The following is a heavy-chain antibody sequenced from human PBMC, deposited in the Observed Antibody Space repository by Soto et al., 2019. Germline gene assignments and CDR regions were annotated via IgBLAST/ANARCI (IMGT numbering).Heavy chain of an antibody. J-gene: IGHJ5*02. D-gene: IGHD3-22*01. CDR3: ARHPPNTYYYDSSGYVGNWFDP. CDR2: IYHSGST. Sequence: PSETLSLTCAVSGYSISSGYYWGWIRQPPGKGLEWIGSIYHSGSTYYNPSLKSRVTISVDTSKNQFSLKLSSVTAADTAVYYCARHPPNTYYYDSSGYVGNWFDPWGQGTLVTVS. CDR1: GYSISSGYY. V-gene: IGHV4-38-2*01.